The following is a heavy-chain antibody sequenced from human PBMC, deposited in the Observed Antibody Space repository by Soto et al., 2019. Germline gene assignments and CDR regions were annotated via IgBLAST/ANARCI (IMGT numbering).Heavy chain of an antibody. Sequence: PGGSLRLSCAACGFTFSSYAMSWVRQAPGKGLEWVAVISYDGSNKYYADSVKGRFTISRDNSKNTLYLQMNSLRAEDTAVYYCAKDQGWEHSSCWYGFQHWGQGTLVTVSS. V-gene: IGHV3-30*18. CDR3: AKDQGWEHSSCWYGFQH. CDR1: GFTFSSYA. CDR2: ISYDGSNK. D-gene: IGHD6-19*01. J-gene: IGHJ1*01.